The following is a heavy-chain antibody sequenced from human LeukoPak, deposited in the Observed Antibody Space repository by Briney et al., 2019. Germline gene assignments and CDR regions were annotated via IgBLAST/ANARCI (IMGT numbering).Heavy chain of an antibody. Sequence: SETLSLTCTVSGGSISSYYWSWIRQPPGKGLEWIGYIYYSGSTNYNPSLKSRVTISVDTSKNQFSLKLSSVTAADTAVYYCARHLRAGYYYDSSGYDAFDLWGQGTMVPVSS. CDR3: ARHLRAGYYYDSSGYDAFDL. V-gene: IGHV4-59*08. J-gene: IGHJ3*01. CDR1: GGSISSYY. CDR2: IYYSGST. D-gene: IGHD3-22*01.